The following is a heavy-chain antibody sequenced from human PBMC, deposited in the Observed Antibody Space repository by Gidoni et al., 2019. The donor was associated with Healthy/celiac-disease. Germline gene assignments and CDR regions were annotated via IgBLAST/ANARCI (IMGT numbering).Heavy chain of an antibody. J-gene: IGHJ5*02. Sequence: QLQLQESGPGLGKPSATLYLTCTVSGGTISSSSYYWGWIRQPPGKGLEWIGRIYYSGTTSSNPSLKSRVTISVDTSKNQFSLKLSSVTAADTAVYYCARTHDYDFWSGGMAWFDPWGQGTLVTVSS. CDR2: IYYSGTT. D-gene: IGHD3-3*01. CDR1: GGTISSSSYY. CDR3: ARTHDYDFWSGGMAWFDP. V-gene: IGHV4-39*01.